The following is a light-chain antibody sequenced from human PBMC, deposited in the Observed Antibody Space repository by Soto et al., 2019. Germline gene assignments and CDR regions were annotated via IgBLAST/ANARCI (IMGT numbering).Light chain of an antibody. CDR3: TSYVGNDIWV. J-gene: IGLJ3*02. Sequence: QSVLTQPPSASGSPGQSVTISCTGTSSDVGAYKYVSWYQQYPGKAPQLMIYEATKRPSGVPDRFSGSKSGNTASLTVSGLQAEDEADYYRTSYVGNDIWVFGGGTKVAVL. V-gene: IGLV2-8*01. CDR1: SSDVGAYKY. CDR2: EAT.